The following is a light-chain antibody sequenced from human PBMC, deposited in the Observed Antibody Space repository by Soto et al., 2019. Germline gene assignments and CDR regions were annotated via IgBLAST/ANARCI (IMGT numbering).Light chain of an antibody. CDR2: EGS. CDR3: AAWDDSLNGPV. V-gene: IGLV2-14*02. Sequence: QSALTQPASVSGSPGQSITISCTGTSSDVGGYILVSWYQQHPGKAPKLMIYEGSKRPSGVSNRFSGSKSGTSASLAISGLQSEDEADYYCAAWDDSLNGPVFGTGTKLTVL. J-gene: IGLJ1*01. CDR1: SSDVGGYIL.